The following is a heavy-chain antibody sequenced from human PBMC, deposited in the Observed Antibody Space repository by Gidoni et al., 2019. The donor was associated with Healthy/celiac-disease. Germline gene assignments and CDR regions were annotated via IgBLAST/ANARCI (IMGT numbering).Heavy chain of an antibody. V-gene: IGHV3-7*03. CDR1: GFTFSSYW. CDR3: ARDLIVVVPAATPPSTGWYFDL. D-gene: IGHD2-2*01. J-gene: IGHJ2*01. CDR2: IKQDGSEK. Sequence: EVQLVESGGGLVQPGGSLRLSCAASGFTFSSYWMSWFRQAPGKGLEWVANIKQDGSEKYYVDSVKGRFTISRDNAKNSLYLQMNSLRAEDTAVYYCARDLIVVVPAATPPSTGWYFDLWGRGTLVTVSS.